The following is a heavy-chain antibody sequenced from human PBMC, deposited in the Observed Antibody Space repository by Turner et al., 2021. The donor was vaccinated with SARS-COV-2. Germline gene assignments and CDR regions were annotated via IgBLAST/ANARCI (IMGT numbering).Heavy chain of an antibody. CDR1: GGTFSSNA. D-gene: IGHD2-21*02. J-gene: IGHJ6*02. Sequence: QVQLVQSGAEAKKPGSSVKVSCQASGGTFSSNAISWVRQAPGQGLEWMGGIIPIFGTANYAQKFQGRVTITADESTSTAYMELSSLRSEDTAVYYCASDTVVTPLYGMDVWGQGTTVTVSS. CDR2: IIPIFGTA. CDR3: ASDTVVTPLYGMDV. V-gene: IGHV1-69*01.